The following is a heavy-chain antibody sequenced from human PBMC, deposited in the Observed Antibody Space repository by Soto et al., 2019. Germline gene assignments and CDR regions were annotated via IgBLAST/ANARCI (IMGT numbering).Heavy chain of an antibody. J-gene: IGHJ4*02. CDR3: ARDDRSGYYWAIDY. CDR2: FDPEDGET. CDR1: GYTLSEFS. V-gene: IGHV1-24*01. Sequence: GASVKVSCKVSGYTLSEFSMHWVRQAPGKGLEWMGGFDPEDGETIYAQKFQGRVTMTEDTSTDTAYMELSSLRSEDTAVYYCARDDRSGYYWAIDYWGRGTLVTVYS. D-gene: IGHD3-22*01.